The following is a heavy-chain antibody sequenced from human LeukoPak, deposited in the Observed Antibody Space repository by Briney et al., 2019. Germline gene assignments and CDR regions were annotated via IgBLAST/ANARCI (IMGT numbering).Heavy chain of an antibody. CDR1: GYSFTSYW. J-gene: IGHJ6*03. CDR2: IYPSDSDT. D-gene: IGHD3-3*01. Sequence: GESLKISCKGSGYSFTSYWIGCVRQMPGKGLEWMGVIYPSDSDTRYSPSFQGQVTISADKSISTAYLQWSSLKASDTAMYYCARRRELSSGSYYYYYMDVWGKGTTVTVSS. CDR3: ARRRELSSGSYYYYYMDV. V-gene: IGHV5-51*01.